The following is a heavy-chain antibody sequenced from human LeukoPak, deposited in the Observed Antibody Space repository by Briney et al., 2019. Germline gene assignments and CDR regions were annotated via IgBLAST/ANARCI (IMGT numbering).Heavy chain of an antibody. V-gene: IGHV3-7*04. Sequence: GGSLRLSCAAPGFTFSSYWMSWVRQAPGKGLEWVANIKQDGSEKYYVDSVKGRFTISRDNAKNSLYLQMNSLRAEDTAVYYCARARGFYGDYVYYFDYWGQGTLVTVSS. J-gene: IGHJ4*02. D-gene: IGHD4-17*01. CDR1: GFTFSSYW. CDR3: ARARGFYGDYVYYFDY. CDR2: IKQDGSEK.